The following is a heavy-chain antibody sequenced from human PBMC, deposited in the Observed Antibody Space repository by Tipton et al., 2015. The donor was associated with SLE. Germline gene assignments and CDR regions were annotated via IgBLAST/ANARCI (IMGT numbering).Heavy chain of an antibody. J-gene: IGHJ4*02. CDR2: IYYSGST. D-gene: IGHD3-10*01. V-gene: IGHV4-30-4*01. CDR3: ARDDGGITMLRGPHDF. CDR1: GGSISSGDYY. Sequence: TLSLTCTVSGGSISSGDYYWSWIRQPPGKGLEWIGYIYYSGSTYYNPSLKSRVTISVDTSKNQFSLKLSSATAADTAVYYCARDDGGITMLRGPHDFWGQGTLVTVSS.